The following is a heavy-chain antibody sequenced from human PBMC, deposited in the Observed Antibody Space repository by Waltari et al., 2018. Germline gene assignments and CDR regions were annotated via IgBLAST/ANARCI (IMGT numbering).Heavy chain of an antibody. Sequence: QVQLQQSGPGLVKPSQTLSLTCAISGDSVPRNSVTWNWIRQSPSRGLEWLERTYYRAKWYNDYALSVKSRITINPATSKNQFSLQLKSVTPEDTALYYCTRESDFITAFDIWGQGTMVTVSS. CDR2: TYYRAKWYN. CDR3: TRESDFITAFDI. CDR1: GDSVPRNSVT. J-gene: IGHJ3*02. D-gene: IGHD3-10*01. V-gene: IGHV6-1*01.